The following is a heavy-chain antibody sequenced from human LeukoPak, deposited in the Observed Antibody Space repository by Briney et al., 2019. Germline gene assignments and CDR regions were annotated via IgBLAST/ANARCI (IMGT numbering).Heavy chain of an antibody. Sequence: GRSLRLSCAASGFTFRSYAMHWVRQAPGKGLEWVAVISYDGSNKYYADSVKGRFTISRDNSKNTLYLQMNSLRAEDTAVYYCARDRVVGSGSYYDCLWYWGQGTLVTVSS. J-gene: IGHJ4*02. CDR2: ISYDGSNK. D-gene: IGHD1-26*01. V-gene: IGHV3-30-3*01. CDR3: ARDRVVGSGSYYDCLWY. CDR1: GFTFRSYA.